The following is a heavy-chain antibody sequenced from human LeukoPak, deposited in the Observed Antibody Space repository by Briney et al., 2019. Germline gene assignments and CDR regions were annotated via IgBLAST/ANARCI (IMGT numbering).Heavy chain of an antibody. V-gene: IGHV3-74*01. D-gene: IGHD1-1*01. J-gene: IGHJ4*02. CDR2: INTDGSTT. CDR3: ATVEATGRGLDY. Sequence: PGGSLRLSCAASGFTFSSYWMHWVRQAPGKGLVWISGINTDGSTTRYADSVKGRFTISRDNANNTLYLQMNSLRAEDTAVYYCATVEATGRGLDYWGQGTLVTVSS. CDR1: GFTFSSYW.